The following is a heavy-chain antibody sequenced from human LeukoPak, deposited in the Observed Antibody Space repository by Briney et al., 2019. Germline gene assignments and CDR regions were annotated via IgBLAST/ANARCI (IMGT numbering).Heavy chain of an antibody. Sequence: SETLSLTCTVFGGSISTYYWSWIRQPPGKRLEWIGYIYYSGSAKYNPSLKSRVTISVDTSKNQFSLKLSSVTAADTAVYYCARSYGLGNYFDYWGQGTLATVSS. CDR2: IYYSGSA. CDR3: ARSYGLGNYFDY. D-gene: IGHD3-10*01. CDR1: GGSISTYY. V-gene: IGHV4-59*01. J-gene: IGHJ4*02.